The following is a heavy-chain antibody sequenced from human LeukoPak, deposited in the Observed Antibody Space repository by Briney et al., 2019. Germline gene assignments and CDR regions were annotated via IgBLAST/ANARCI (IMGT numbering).Heavy chain of an antibody. V-gene: IGHV1-18*01. Sequence: ASVKVSCKASGYTFTSYGISWVRQAPGQGLEWMGWISAYNGNTNYAQKLQGRVTMTTDTSTSTAYMELRSLRSDDTAVYYCARGLVVVGLADAFDIWGQGTMVTVSS. J-gene: IGHJ3*02. D-gene: IGHD2-21*01. CDR3: ARGLVVVGLADAFDI. CDR2: ISAYNGNT. CDR1: GYTFTSYG.